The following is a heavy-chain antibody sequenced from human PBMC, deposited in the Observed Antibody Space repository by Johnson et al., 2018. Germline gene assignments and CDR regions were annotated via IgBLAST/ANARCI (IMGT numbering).Heavy chain of an antibody. CDR2: IGGSGSST. V-gene: IGHV3-23*04. D-gene: IGHD2-2*01. CDR1: GFTFSNYA. Sequence: VQLGQSGGGLVQPGGSLRLTCAASGFTFSNYAMIWVRQAPGEGLDWVSAIGGSGSSTFSADSVKGRFTISRDNSKNTLYLQMNSLRGDDTAVYYCAKKMSPTTLRWEAFDIWGQGTMVTVSS. J-gene: IGHJ3*02. CDR3: AKKMSPTTLRWEAFDI.